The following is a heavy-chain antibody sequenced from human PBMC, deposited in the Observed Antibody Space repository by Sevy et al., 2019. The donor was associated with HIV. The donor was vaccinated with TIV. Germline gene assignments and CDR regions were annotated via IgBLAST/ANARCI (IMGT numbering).Heavy chain of an antibody. J-gene: IGHJ4*02. D-gene: IGHD4-17*01. CDR2: IRNAPYGEAT. Sequence: GGSLRLSCSTSGFTFRAYAISWVRQAPGKGLEWVGLIRNAPYGEATEYGASVEGRFFLSRDDSKSVAYLQMNSLYTEDTAVYYCSRWGSDYIRDYWGQGTLVIVSS. V-gene: IGHV3-49*04. CDR3: SRWGSDYIRDY. CDR1: GFTFRAYA.